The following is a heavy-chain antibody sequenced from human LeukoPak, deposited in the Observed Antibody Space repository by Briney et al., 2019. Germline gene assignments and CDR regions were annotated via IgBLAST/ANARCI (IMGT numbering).Heavy chain of an antibody. Sequence: GGSLRLSCAASGFTFSNYAMHWVRQAPGKGLEWLAVLSFDGSNKYYAESVKGRFTISRDNSKNTLFLQMHSLRAEDTAVYYCAREGYGSGSYYPYYMDVWGKGTTVTVFS. CDR3: AREGYGSGSYYPYYMDV. V-gene: IGHV3-30*04. CDR1: GFTFSNYA. CDR2: LSFDGSNK. J-gene: IGHJ6*03. D-gene: IGHD3-10*01.